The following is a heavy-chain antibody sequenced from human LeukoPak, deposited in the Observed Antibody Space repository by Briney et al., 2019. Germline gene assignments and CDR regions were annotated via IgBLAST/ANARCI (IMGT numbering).Heavy chain of an antibody. CDR2: ITTGSTDI. D-gene: IGHD7-27*01. J-gene: IGHJ4*02. Sequence: PGGSLRLSCAASGFTFSTYNMNWIRQAPGKGLEWVSSITTGSTDIYYADSLKGRFTISRDDAKSSVYLQMNSLRVEDTAVYYCARDLPGVPIDHWGQGILVTVSS. CDR3: ARDLPGVPIDH. V-gene: IGHV3-21*06. CDR1: GFTFSTYN.